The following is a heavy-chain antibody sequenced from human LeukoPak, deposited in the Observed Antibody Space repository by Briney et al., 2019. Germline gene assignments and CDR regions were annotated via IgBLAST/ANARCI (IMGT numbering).Heavy chain of an antibody. Sequence: SETLSLTRTVSGDSISSPPYYWAWIRQPPGTGMEWIGSFHYSGTTYYNPSLKSRVTISGDSSKNHFSLMLSAVTAADTALYYCARHPGIYDYVWGSYRLRPYQFDSWGQGTLVTVSS. J-gene: IGHJ4*02. CDR3: ARHPGIYDYVWGSYRLRPYQFDS. CDR1: GDSISSPPYY. V-gene: IGHV4-39*01. CDR2: FHYSGTT. D-gene: IGHD3-16*02.